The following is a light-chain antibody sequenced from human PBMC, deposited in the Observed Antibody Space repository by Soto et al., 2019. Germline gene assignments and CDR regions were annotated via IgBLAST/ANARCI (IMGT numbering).Light chain of an antibody. CDR3: SSYAGSNNFVV. J-gene: IGLJ2*01. CDR2: EVS. V-gene: IGLV2-8*01. CDR1: SSDVGLYNY. Sequence: QSALTQPPSASGSPGQSVTISCTGTSSDVGLYNYVSWYQQYPGKAPKLMFYEVSKRPSGVPDRFSASKSGNTASLTVSGLQAGDEADYYCSSYAGSNNFVVFGGGTKVTVL.